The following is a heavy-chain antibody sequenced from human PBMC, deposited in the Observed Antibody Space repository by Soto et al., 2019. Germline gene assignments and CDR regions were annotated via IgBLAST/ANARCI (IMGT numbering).Heavy chain of an antibody. CDR2: IYHSGSI. CDR1: NASISSRKW. J-gene: IGHJ4*02. Sequence: LSLTCTVSNASISSRKWWTWVRQTPGKGLEWIGEIYHSGSINHNPSLKSRVTMSVDKSNNQFSLKMTSVTAADTAVYYCARQQPFQRVVDYYVEYWGKGT. D-gene: IGHD3-10*01. V-gene: IGHV4-4*02. CDR3: ARQQPFQRVVDYYVEY.